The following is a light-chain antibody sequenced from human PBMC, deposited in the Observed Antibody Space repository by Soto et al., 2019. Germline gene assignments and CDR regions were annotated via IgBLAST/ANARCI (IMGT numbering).Light chain of an antibody. CDR2: DAS. Sequence: EIVLTQSPATLSLSPGERATLSCRASQSVSSYLAWYQQKPGQAPRLFIYDASYRATGIPARFSGSGSGTDFTLTISSLEPEDVAVYYCQQRSYGPPTFGQGTRLEIK. V-gene: IGKV3-11*01. CDR1: QSVSSY. CDR3: QQRSYGPPT. J-gene: IGKJ5*01.